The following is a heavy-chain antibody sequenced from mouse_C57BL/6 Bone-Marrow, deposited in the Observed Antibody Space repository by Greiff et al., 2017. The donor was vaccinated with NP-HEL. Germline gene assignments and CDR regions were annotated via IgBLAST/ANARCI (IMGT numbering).Heavy chain of an antibody. CDR2: IDPSDSYT. J-gene: IGHJ2*01. V-gene: IGHV1-50*01. CDR3: ARWDLLLRSPTR. Sequence: QVQLQQPGAELVKPGASVKLSCKASGYTFTSYWMQWVKQRPGQGLEWIGEIDPSDSYTNYNQKFKGKATLTVDTSSSTAYMQLSSLTSEDSAVYYCARWDLLLRSPTRWGQGTTLTVSS. D-gene: IGHD1-1*01. CDR1: GYTFTSYW.